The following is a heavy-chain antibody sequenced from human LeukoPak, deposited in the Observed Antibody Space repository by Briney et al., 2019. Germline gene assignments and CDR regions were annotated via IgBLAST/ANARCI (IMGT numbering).Heavy chain of an antibody. J-gene: IGHJ5*02. Sequence: PSETLSLTCTVSSGSISSSSHYWGWIRQPPGKGLEFIGNIYETGSTYYNPSLKSRVTIFVDTSKNQFSLRLSSVTAADTALYYCARRYSSSPFNYFDPWGQGTLVTVSS. CDR2: IYETGST. CDR1: SGSISSSSHY. CDR3: ARRYSSSPFNYFDP. D-gene: IGHD6-6*01. V-gene: IGHV4-39*01.